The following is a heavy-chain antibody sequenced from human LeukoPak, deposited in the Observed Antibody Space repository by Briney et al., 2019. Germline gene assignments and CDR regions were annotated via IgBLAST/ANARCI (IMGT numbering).Heavy chain of an antibody. CDR3: ARVRLRYFDWLFDWGFDY. Sequence: ASVKVSCKASGYTFTGYYMHWVRQAPGQGLEWMGIINPSGGSTSYAQKFQGRVTMTRDTSTSTVYMELSSLRSEDTAVYYCARVRLRYFDWLFDWGFDYWGQGTLVTVSS. J-gene: IGHJ4*02. CDR2: INPSGGST. D-gene: IGHD3-9*01. V-gene: IGHV1-46*01. CDR1: GYTFTGYY.